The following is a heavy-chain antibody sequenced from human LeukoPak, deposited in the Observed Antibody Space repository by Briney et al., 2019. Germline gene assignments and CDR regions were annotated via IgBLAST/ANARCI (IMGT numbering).Heavy chain of an antibody. CDR3: ASGNGNYGEVAY. D-gene: IGHD4-17*01. V-gene: IGHV3-11*04. J-gene: IGHJ4*02. CDR2: TAGGGSRI. CDR1: GFTFTDYY. Sequence: GGSLRLSCAASGFTFTDYYMSWIRQAPGKGLEWVSYTAGGGSRISYADSVKGRFTIAWDNAVDSLYPQMNSLRSEDTAVYYCASGNGNYGEVAYWGQGTLVAVSS.